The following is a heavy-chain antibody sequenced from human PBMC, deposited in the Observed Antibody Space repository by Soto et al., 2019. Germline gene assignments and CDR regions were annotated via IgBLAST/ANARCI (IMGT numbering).Heavy chain of an antibody. Sequence: VKVSCKASGYTFTSYYMHWVRQAPGQGLEWMGIINPSGGSTSYAQKFQGRVTMTRDTSTSTVYMELSSLRSEDTAVYYCAIKDPKDPFSPNQYYYMDVWGKGTTVTVSS. CDR1: GYTFTSYY. J-gene: IGHJ6*03. V-gene: IGHV1-46*03. D-gene: IGHD2-15*01. CDR2: INPSGGST. CDR3: AIKDPKDPFSPNQYYYMDV.